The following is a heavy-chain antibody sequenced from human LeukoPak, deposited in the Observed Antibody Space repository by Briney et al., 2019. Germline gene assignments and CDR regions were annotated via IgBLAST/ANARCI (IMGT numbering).Heavy chain of an antibody. CDR2: IIPILGIA. J-gene: IGHJ3*02. V-gene: IGHV1-69*04. CDR3: ARGLGYYYDSSGYDAFDM. CDR1: GGTFSSYA. Sequence: SVKVSCKASGGTFSSYAISWVRQAPGQGLEWMGRIIPILGIANYAQKFQGRVTITADKSTSTAYMELSSLRSEDTAVYYCARGLGYYYDSSGYDAFDMWGQGTMVTVSS. D-gene: IGHD3-22*01.